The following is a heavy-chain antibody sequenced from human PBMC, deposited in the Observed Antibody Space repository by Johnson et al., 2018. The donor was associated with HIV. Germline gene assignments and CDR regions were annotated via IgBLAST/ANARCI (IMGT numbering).Heavy chain of an antibody. CDR2: IISDVSSA. J-gene: IGHJ3*02. V-gene: IGHV3-74*01. Sequence: EVQLVESGGSVVKPGGSLRLSCAASGFTFSPYWMHWVRQAPGQGLVWVSRIISDVSSAIYTDSVKGRFTIFRDNAQNSLYLQMNRLRAEDTAVYYCAKDRLFGFRNDAFDIWGQGTMVTVSS. D-gene: IGHD3-16*01. CDR3: AKDRLFGFRNDAFDI. CDR1: GFTFSPYW.